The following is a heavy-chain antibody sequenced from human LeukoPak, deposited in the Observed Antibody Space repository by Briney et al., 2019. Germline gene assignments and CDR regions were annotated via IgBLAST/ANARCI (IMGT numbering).Heavy chain of an antibody. CDR2: IKQDGSEK. V-gene: IGHV3-7*01. J-gene: IGHJ4*02. Sequence: GGSLTLSCAASGFTLSKHWMTWVRQAPGKGLECVAIIKQDGSEKYYVNSVKGRFTISRDNAKNSLYLQMNSLRVEDTAVYYCGREWAVDFWGQGTLVTASS. CDR1: GFTLSKHW. CDR3: GREWAVDF.